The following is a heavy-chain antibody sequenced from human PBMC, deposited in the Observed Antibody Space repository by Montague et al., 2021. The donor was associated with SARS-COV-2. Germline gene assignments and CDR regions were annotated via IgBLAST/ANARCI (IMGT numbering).Heavy chain of an antibody. CDR3: ARRNGWCIVFLVAVPRTYCYFDV. Sequence: SETLSLTCAVYGGSFSDYYWTWIRQPPGKGLEWIGEIDHSGTTNYNPSLKSRLSISVDTSKNQFSLTLNSVTAADTAVYYCARRNGWCIVFLVAVPRTYCYFDVRGRGTLVTRSS. J-gene: IGHJ2*01. V-gene: IGHV4-34*01. CDR2: IDHSGTT. CDR1: GGSFSDYY. D-gene: IGHD2-21*01.